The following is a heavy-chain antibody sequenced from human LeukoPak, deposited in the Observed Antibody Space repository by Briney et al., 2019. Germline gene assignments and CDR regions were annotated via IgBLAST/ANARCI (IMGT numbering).Heavy chain of an antibody. V-gene: IGHV3-74*01. CDR1: GFTFSSYW. CDR2: INSDGSST. Sequence: GGSLRLSCAASGFTFSSYWMHWVRQAPGKGLVWVSRINSDGSSTSYADSVKGRFTISRDNAKNTLYLQMNSLRAEDTAVYYCAREGVQAFGGAFDIWGQGTMVTVSS. J-gene: IGHJ3*02. D-gene: IGHD3-10*01. CDR3: AREGVQAFGGAFDI.